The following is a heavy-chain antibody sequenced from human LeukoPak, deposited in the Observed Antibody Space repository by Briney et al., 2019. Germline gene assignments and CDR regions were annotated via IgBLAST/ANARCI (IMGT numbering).Heavy chain of an antibody. J-gene: IGHJ6*02. Sequence: SETLSLTCTVSGGSISSYYWNWIRQPPGKGLEWIGYIYYSGSTNYNPSLKSRVTISVDTSKNLFSLKLSSVTAADTAVYYCASQYSSSWSYGMDVWGQGTTVTVS. D-gene: IGHD6-13*01. CDR2: IYYSGST. CDR1: GGSISSYY. CDR3: ASQYSSSWSYGMDV. V-gene: IGHV4-59*01.